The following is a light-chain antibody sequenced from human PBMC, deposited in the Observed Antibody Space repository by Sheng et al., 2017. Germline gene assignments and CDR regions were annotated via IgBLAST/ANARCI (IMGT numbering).Light chain of an antibody. V-gene: IGKV1-33*01. CDR2: DTS. CDR3: QQYDNLPLT. J-gene: IGKJ4*01. CDR1: QSISSY. Sequence: DIQMTQSPSSLSASVGDRVTITCRASQSISSYLNWYQQKPGKVPKLLIYDTSNLKTGVPSRFSGSGSGTEFTFTISSLQPEDIATYYCQQYDNLPLTFGGVTKVQIK.